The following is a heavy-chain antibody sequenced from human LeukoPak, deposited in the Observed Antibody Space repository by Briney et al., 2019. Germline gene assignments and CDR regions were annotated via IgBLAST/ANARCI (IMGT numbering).Heavy chain of an antibody. D-gene: IGHD2-15*01. J-gene: IGHJ4*02. CDR2: IWYDGSNK. Sequence: GGSLRLSCAASGFTFSSYGMHWVRQAPGKGLEWVAVIWYDGSNKYYADSVKGRFTISRDNSKNTLYLQMNSLRAEDTAVYYCAKVGYCSGGSCYSMDYWGQGTLVTVSS. V-gene: IGHV3-30*02. CDR1: GFTFSSYG. CDR3: AKVGYCSGGSCYSMDY.